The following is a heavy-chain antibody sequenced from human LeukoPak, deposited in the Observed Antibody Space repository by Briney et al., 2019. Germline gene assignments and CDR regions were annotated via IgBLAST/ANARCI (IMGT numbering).Heavy chain of an antibody. Sequence: GASVKVSCKASGGTFSSYAISWVRQAPGQGLEWMGGIIPIFGTANYAQKFQGRVTITADESTSTAYMELSSLRSEDTAVYYCASTGSSWSGPTPDFDYWGQGTLVTVSS. CDR1: GGTFSSYA. J-gene: IGHJ4*02. V-gene: IGHV1-69*13. D-gene: IGHD6-13*01. CDR3: ASTGSSWSGPTPDFDY. CDR2: IIPIFGTA.